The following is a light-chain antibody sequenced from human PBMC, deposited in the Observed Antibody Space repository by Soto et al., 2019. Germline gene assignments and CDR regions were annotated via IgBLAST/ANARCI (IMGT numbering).Light chain of an antibody. CDR3: QQYGSSPFT. CDR2: GAS. CDR1: QSVSSSY. V-gene: IGKV3-20*01. J-gene: IGKJ3*01. Sequence: EIVLTQSPGTLSLSPGERATLSCRASQSVSSSYLACYQQKPGQAPRLLIYGASSRATGIPDRFSGSGSGTDFTLTISRLGPEDFAVYYCQQYGSSPFTFGPGTKVDIK.